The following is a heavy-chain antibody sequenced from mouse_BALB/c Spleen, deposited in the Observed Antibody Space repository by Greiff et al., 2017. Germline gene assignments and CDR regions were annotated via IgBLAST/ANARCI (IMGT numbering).Heavy chain of an antibody. CDR3: AREGMVTRGFAY. V-gene: IGHV5-4*02. J-gene: IGHJ3*01. D-gene: IGHD2-1*01. Sequence: EVQVVESGGGLVKPGGSLKLSCAASGFTFSDYYMYWVRQTPEKRLEWVATISDGGSYTYYPDSVKGRFTISRDNAKNNLYLQMSSLKSEDTAMYYCAREGMVTRGFAYGGQGTLVTVSA. CDR1: GFTFSDYY. CDR2: ISDGGSYT.